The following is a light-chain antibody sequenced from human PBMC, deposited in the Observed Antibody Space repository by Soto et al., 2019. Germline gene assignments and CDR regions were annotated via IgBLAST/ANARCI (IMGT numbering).Light chain of an antibody. J-gene: IGKJ5*01. CDR2: AAS. CDR3: QQYENLPT. Sequence: DIHMTQSPSSLSAAVGDRVTITCRASQSISSYLNWYQQKPGKAPKLLINAASSLQSGVPSRFSGSGSGTDFNFTISSLQPEDFAPYYCQQYENLPTFGQGTRLEIK. CDR1: QSISSY. V-gene: IGKV1-39*01.